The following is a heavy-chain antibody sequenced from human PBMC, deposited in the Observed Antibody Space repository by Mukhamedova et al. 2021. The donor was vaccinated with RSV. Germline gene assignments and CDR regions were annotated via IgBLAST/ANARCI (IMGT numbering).Heavy chain of an antibody. J-gene: IGHJ3*02. D-gene: IGHD3-22*01. CDR3: ARHPYYYDSSGYDSYAFDI. Sequence: MGRIIPILGIANYAQKSQGRVTITADKSTSTAYMELSSLRSEDTAVYYCARHPYYYDSSGYDSYAFDIWGQGTMVTVSS. CDR2: IIPILGIA. V-gene: IGHV1-69*02.